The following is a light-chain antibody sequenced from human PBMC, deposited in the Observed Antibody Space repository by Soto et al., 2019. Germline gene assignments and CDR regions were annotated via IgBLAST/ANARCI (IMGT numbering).Light chain of an antibody. Sequence: EIVLTQSPGTLSLSPGERATLSCRASQSVSSFLAWYQQKPGQAPRLLIYDASNRATGIPARFSGSGSGTEFSLTISSLQSEDFAVYSCQQYGDWPGAFGGGTKVEIK. CDR2: DAS. CDR3: QQYGDWPGA. V-gene: IGKV3-11*01. CDR1: QSVSSF. J-gene: IGKJ4*01.